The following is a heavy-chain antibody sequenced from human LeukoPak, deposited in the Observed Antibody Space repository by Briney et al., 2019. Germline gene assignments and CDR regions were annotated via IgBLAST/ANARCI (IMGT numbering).Heavy chain of an antibody. J-gene: IGHJ5*02. D-gene: IGHD2-15*01. CDR1: GYTFTGYY. CDR3: ARESHRDIVVVVADNWLDP. Sequence: ASVKVSCKASGYTFTGYYMHWVRQAPGQGLGWMGWINPNSGGTNYAQKFQGRVTMTRDTSISTAHMELSRLRSDDTAVYYCARESHRDIVVVVADNWLDPWGQGTLVTVSS. V-gene: IGHV1-2*02. CDR2: INPNSGGT.